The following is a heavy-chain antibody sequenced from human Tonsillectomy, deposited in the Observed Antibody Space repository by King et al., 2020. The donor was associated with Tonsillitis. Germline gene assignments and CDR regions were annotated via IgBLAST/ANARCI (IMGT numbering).Heavy chain of an antibody. CDR3: ARGNTMFGVVIHKFDY. CDR2: ILPILGTA. D-gene: IGHD3-3*01. V-gene: IGHV1-69*11. CDR1: GGTFNNYA. Sequence: QLVQSGAEVKKPGSSVKVSCKASGGTFNNYALSWVRQAPGQGLEWMGGILPILGTANYAQKFQNRVTITADASTSTAYMELGSLRSDDTAVYYCARGNTMFGVVIHKFDYWGQGTLVTVSS. J-gene: IGHJ4*02.